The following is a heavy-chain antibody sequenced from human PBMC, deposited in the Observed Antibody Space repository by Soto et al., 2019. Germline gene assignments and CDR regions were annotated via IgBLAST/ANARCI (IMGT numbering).Heavy chain of an antibody. CDR3: ARFVLSYCSGGSCYGFDP. CDR2: INAGNGNT. V-gene: IGHV1-3*01. D-gene: IGHD2-15*01. Sequence: ASVKVSCKASGYTFTSYAMHWVRQAPGQRLEWMGWINAGNGNTKYSQKFQGRVTITRDTSASTAYMELSSLRSEDTAVYYCARFVLSYCSGGSCYGFDPWGQGTLVTVSS. CDR1: GYTFTSYA. J-gene: IGHJ5*02.